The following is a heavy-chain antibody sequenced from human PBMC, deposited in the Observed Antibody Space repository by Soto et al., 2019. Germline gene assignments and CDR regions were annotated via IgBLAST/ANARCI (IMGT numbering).Heavy chain of an antibody. V-gene: IGHV3-30*18. CDR1: GFTFSAYG. CDR3: AKSALRGPVAALGH. J-gene: IGHJ5*02. CDR2: ISYDGNNK. Sequence: QVQLVASGGDVVQPGRSLRLSCEASGFTFSAYGMHWVRQAPGKGLEWVAFISYDGNNKYYADSVKGRFTISRDTSKNTVYLHLNRPTIEDTAVYYCAKSALRGPVAALGHWGQGTLVTVSS. D-gene: IGHD6-19*01.